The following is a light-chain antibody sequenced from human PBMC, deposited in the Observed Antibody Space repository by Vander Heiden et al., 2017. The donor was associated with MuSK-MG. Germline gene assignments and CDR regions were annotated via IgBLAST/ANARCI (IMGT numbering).Light chain of an antibody. CDR1: QSISSY. V-gene: IGKV1-39*01. CDR2: AAS. CDR3: QQSDSTPPA. Sequence: DIQMTQSPSSLSASVGDRVTITCRASQSISSYLNWYQHKPGKAPKLLIYAASRLQSGVPSRFSGSGSGTDFTLTISSLQPEDFATYYCQQSDSTPPAFGQGTKVDIK. J-gene: IGKJ3*01.